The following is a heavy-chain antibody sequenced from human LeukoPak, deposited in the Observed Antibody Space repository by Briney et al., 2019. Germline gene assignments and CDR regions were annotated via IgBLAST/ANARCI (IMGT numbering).Heavy chain of an antibody. D-gene: IGHD1-26*01. J-gene: IGHJ6*03. CDR3: ARDPYSGTYGNTYYYYMDV. Sequence: KAGGSLRLSCEASGFSFSSYNMDWVRHTPGKGLDWISSITTSSTYTFYADSVKGRFTISRDNARNSLYLQMNSLRVEDTAVYYCARDPYSGTYGNTYYYYMDVWGKGTTVTISS. CDR1: GFSFSSYN. CDR2: ITTSSTYT. V-gene: IGHV3-21*01.